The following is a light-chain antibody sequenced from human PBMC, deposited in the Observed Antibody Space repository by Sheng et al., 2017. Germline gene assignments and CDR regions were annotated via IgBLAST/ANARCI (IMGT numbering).Light chain of an antibody. CDR1: QTINNY. CDR3: QVNHITPFT. CDR2: AAS. V-gene: IGKV1-39*01. J-gene: IGKJ2*01. Sequence: DIQMTQSPSSLSASVGDRVSITCRASQTINNYLNWYQQKPGKAPKLLIYAASTLQSGAPSRFSGSGYGTEFTLTISSLQPEDFATYYCQVNHITPFTFAQGTKLEIK.